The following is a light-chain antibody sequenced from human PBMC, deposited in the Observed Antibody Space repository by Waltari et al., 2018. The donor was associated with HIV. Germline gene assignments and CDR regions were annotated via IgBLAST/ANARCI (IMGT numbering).Light chain of an antibody. CDR2: DVS. CDR3: SSYTSSSTLEV. CDR1: SSDVGGYTD. Sequence: QSALPQPASVSVSPGQSIPISCTATSSDVGGYTDASRYQQHPGKAPKLMIYDVSNRPSGVSNRFSGSKSGNTASLTISGLQAEDEADYYCSSYTSSSTLEVFGGGTKLTVL. J-gene: IGLJ3*02. V-gene: IGLV2-14*03.